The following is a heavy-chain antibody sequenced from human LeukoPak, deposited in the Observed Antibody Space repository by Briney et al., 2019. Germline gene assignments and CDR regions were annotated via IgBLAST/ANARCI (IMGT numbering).Heavy chain of an antibody. V-gene: IGHV3-20*04. J-gene: IGHJ4*02. D-gene: IGHD7-27*01. CDR3: ARDLTGDAY. Sequence: PGGSLRLSCAASGFTFDDYGMSWVRQAPGKGLEWVSGLTWNGGSTGYADSVKGRFTVSRDTAKNSLHLQMNSLRAEDTALYYCARDLTGDAYWGQGTLVTVSS. CDR2: LTWNGGST. CDR1: GFTFDDYG.